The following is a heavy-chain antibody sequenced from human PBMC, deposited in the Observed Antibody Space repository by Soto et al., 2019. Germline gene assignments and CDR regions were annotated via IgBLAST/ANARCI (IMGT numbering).Heavy chain of an antibody. V-gene: IGHV3-23*01. J-gene: IGHJ4*02. Sequence: GGSLRLSCAASGIPFSDFDMSWVRQAPGKGLEWVAAISGSGGTKFYADSLKGRLTISRDNSKSTLYLQMDTLRVEDTAVYYCATPGLYYFDSTCTFDYWGQGTLVTVSS. D-gene: IGHD3-9*01. CDR1: GIPFSDFD. CDR3: ATPGLYYFDSTCTFDY. CDR2: ISGSGGTK.